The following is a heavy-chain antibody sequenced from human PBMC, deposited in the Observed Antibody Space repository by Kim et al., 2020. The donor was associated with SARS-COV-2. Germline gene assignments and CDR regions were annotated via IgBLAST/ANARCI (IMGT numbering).Heavy chain of an antibody. V-gene: IGHV3-11*01. J-gene: IGHJ6*02. CDR1: GFTFSDYY. D-gene: IGHD3-3*02. Sequence: GGSLRLSCAASGFTFSDYYMTWVRQAPGKGLEWVSYISGSGITIYYADSVKGRFTISRDNAKNSLYLQMNSLRAEDTAVYYCARERVETPTFSTYYYYYGMDVWGQGTTVTVSS. CDR2: ISGSGITI. CDR3: ARERVETPTFSTYYYYYGMDV.